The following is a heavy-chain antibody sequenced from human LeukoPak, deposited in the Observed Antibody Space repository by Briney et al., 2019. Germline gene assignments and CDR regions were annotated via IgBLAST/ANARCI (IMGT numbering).Heavy chain of an antibody. Sequence: SSETLSLTCAVYGGSFSGYYWSWIRQPPGKGLEWIGEINHSGSTNYNPSLKSRVTISVDTSKNQFSLKLSSVTAADTAVYYCARQGEYDILTGYYPGGFDYWGQGTLVTVSS. D-gene: IGHD3-9*01. V-gene: IGHV4-34*01. CDR2: INHSGST. CDR1: GGSFSGYY. J-gene: IGHJ4*02. CDR3: ARQGEYDILTGYYPGGFDY.